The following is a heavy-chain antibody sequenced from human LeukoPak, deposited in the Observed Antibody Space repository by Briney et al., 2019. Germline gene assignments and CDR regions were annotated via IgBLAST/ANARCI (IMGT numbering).Heavy chain of an antibody. CDR1: GFTFSSYW. V-gene: IGHV3-7*01. CDR2: IKQDGSEK. D-gene: IGHD6-13*01. CDR3: ASGAAGTAEYFQH. Sequence: GGSLRLSCAASGFTFSSYWMSWVRQAPGKGLEWVANIKQDGSEKYYVDSVKGRFTISRDNAKNSLYLQMNSLRAEDTAVYYCASGAAGTAEYFQHWGRGTLVTLSS. J-gene: IGHJ1*01.